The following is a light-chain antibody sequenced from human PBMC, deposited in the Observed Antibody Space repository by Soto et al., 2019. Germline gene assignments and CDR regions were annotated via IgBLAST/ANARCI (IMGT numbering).Light chain of an antibody. V-gene: IGKV3-20*01. J-gene: IGKJ5*01. Sequence: EIVLTQSPGTLSLSPGERATLSCRASQCLTNSFMAWYQQKPGQAPRLLIYDTSSRASGIPDRFSGSGSGTDFTLTISRLETEDFAVFYCQQYGTSEIIFXQGTRMEIK. CDR2: DTS. CDR1: QCLTNSF. CDR3: QQYGTSEII.